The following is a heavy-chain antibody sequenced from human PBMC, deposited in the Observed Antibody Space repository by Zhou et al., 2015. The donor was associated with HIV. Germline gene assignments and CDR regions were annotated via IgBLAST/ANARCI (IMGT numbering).Heavy chain of an antibody. V-gene: IGHV1-69*06. J-gene: IGHJ4*02. CDR2: IIPIFGTA. Sequence: QVQLVQSGAEVKKPGSSVKVSCKASGGTFSSYAISWVRQAPGQGLEWMGGIIPIFGTANYAQKFQGRVTITADKSTSTAYMELSSLRSEDTAVYYCATRWGNCSSTSCYPGWDFDYWGQGTLVTVSS. CDR1: GGTFSSYA. D-gene: IGHD2-2*01. CDR3: ATRWGNCSSTSCYPGWDFDY.